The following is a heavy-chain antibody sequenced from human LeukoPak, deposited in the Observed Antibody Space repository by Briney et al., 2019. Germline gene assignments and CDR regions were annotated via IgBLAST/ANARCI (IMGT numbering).Heavy chain of an antibody. V-gene: IGHV1-8*01. CDR3: ARDRRVDTAMVPYY. J-gene: IGHJ4*02. Sequence: ASVTVSCQTCGYTFTNYDIDWVGQATGQGLEWMGWMNSNSGKTGYAQRFQGRVIMTRDLSTTTAYMELSVLRSEDTAVYYCARDRRVDTAMVPYYWGQGTLVTVSS. CDR2: MNSNSGKT. D-gene: IGHD5-18*01. CDR1: GYTFTNYD.